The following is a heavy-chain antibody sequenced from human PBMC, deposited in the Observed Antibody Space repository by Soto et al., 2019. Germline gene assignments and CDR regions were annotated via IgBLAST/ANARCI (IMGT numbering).Heavy chain of an antibody. J-gene: IGHJ6*02. CDR2: INEDGTEK. V-gene: IGHV3-7*05. CDR3: AKSPMVRTFHYGMDV. D-gene: IGHD2-8*01. Sequence: ESGGGLVQPGGSLRVSCAASELTFSSFWVSWVRQGPGKGLEWVADINEDGTEKYYADAVKGRFTISRDNAKNSLYLQMNNLRAGDTAVYFCAKSPMVRTFHYGMDVWGQGTTVTVSS. CDR1: ELTFSSFW.